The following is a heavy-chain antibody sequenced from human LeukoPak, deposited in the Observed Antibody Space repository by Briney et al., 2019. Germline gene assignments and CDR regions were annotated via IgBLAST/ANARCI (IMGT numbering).Heavy chain of an antibody. Sequence: ASVKVSCKASGYTFTSYGISWVRQAPGQGLKWMGWISAYNGNTNYAQKLQGRVTMTTDTSTSTAYMELRSLRSDDTAVYYCARVLHDYGGNSGPAFDIWGQGTMVTVSS. D-gene: IGHD4-17*01. J-gene: IGHJ3*02. CDR3: ARVLHDYGGNSGPAFDI. CDR1: GYTFTSYG. V-gene: IGHV1-18*01. CDR2: ISAYNGNT.